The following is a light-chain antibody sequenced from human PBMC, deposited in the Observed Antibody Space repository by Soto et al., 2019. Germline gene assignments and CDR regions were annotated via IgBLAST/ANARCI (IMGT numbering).Light chain of an antibody. J-gene: IGKJ1*01. V-gene: IGKV1-5*03. CDR3: QQYSTDPRT. CDR2: KAS. CDR1: QSISPW. Sequence: DIQMTQSPSTLSASVGDRVTITCRASQSISPWLAWYQQKPGKAPKLLIYKASSLESGVPSRFSGSGSGTEFTLTISCLQPDDSAGYYCQQYSTDPRTFGQGTKVEIK.